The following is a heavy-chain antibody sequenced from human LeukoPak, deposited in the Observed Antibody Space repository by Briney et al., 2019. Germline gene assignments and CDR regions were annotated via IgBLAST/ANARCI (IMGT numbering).Heavy chain of an antibody. V-gene: IGHV3-21*01. CDR1: GFTFSSYS. Sequence: GGSLRLSCAASGFTFSSYSMNWVRQAPGKGLEWVSSISSSSSYIYYADSVKGRFTISRDNAKNSLYLQMNSLRAEDTAVYYCARVAAAVPSSDYWGQGTLVTVSS. CDR2: ISSSSSYI. D-gene: IGHD6-13*01. J-gene: IGHJ4*02. CDR3: ARVAAAVPSSDY.